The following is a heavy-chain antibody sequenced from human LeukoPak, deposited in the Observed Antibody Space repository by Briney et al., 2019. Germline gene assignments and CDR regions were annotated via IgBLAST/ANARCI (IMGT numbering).Heavy chain of an antibody. CDR1: GGSMSSGGYY. CDR3: ARGLLYNWFDP. J-gene: IGHJ5*02. Sequence: SETLSLTCTVSGGSMSSGGYYWSWIRQHPGKGLEWIGYIFYSGSTYYNPSLKSRVTISVDTSKNRFSLKLSSVTAADTAVYYCARGLLYNWFDPWGQGTLVTVSS. D-gene: IGHD2/OR15-2a*01. V-gene: IGHV4-31*03. CDR2: IFYSGST.